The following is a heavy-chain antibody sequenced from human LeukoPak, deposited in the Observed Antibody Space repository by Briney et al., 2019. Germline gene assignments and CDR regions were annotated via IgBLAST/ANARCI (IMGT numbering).Heavy chain of an antibody. J-gene: IGHJ6*03. V-gene: IGHV1-2*02. Sequence: ASVKVSCKASGYTFTGYCMHWVRQAPGQGLEWMGWINPNSGGTNYAQKFQGRVTMTRDTSISTAYMELSRLRSDDTAVYYCASQTGPGSLYYYYYMDVWGKGTTVTVSS. CDR3: ASQTGPGSLYYYYYMDV. D-gene: IGHD7-27*01. CDR1: GYTFTGYC. CDR2: INPNSGGT.